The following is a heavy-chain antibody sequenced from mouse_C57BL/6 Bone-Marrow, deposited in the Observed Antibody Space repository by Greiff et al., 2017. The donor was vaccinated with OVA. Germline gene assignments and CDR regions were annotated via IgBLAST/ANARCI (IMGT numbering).Heavy chain of an antibody. CDR1: GFSLTSYG. CDR2: IWSGGST. J-gene: IGHJ3*01. V-gene: IGHV2-2*01. CDR3: ARVGRFAY. D-gene: IGHD1-1*01. Sequence: QVQLQQSGPGLVQPSQSLSITCTVSGFSLTSYGVHWVRQSPGKGLEWLGVIWSGGSTAYNAAFISRLSISKDNSKGQVFFKMNSLQADDTAIYYCARVGRFAYWGQGTLVTVSA.